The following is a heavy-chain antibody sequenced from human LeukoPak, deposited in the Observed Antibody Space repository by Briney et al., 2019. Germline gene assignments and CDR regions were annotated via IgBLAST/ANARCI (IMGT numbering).Heavy chain of an antibody. CDR2: ISGSGGST. V-gene: IGHV3-23*01. Sequence: PGGSLRLSCAASGFTFSSYAMSWVRQAPGKGLEWVSAISGSGGSTYYADSVKGRFTISRDNSKNTLYLQMNSLRAEDTAVYYCARGVNWNYVVYYFDYWGQGTLVTVSS. CDR1: GFTFSSYA. CDR3: ARGVNWNYVVYYFDY. J-gene: IGHJ4*02. D-gene: IGHD1-7*01.